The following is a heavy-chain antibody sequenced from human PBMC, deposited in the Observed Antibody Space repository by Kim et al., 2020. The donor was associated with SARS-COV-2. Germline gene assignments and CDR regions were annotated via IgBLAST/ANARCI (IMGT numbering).Heavy chain of an antibody. V-gene: IGHV1-46*01. CDR3: ARVGESGSFRGSFDY. Sequence: QKFQGRVTMPRDPSTSTGYMELSSLRSEDTAVYYCARVGESGSFRGSFDYWGQGTLVTVSS. D-gene: IGHD1-26*01. J-gene: IGHJ4*02.